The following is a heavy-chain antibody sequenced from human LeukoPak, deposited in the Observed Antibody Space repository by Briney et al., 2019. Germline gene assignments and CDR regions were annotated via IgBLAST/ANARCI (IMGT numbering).Heavy chain of an antibody. V-gene: IGHV3-30*02. CDR3: AAPAGAANWLDP. D-gene: IGHD1-26*01. J-gene: IGHJ5*02. Sequence: GGSLRLSCAASGFTFSSHNMNWVRQAPGKGLEWVAFIWYDGSKTYYGDSVKGRFTISRDNSKNTVYLQMSTLRADDTAVYYCAAPAGAANWLDPWGQGTLVTVSS. CDR2: IWYDGSKT. CDR1: GFTFSSHN.